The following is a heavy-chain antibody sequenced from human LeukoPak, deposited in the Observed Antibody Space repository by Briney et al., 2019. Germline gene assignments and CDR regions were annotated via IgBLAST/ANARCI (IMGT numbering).Heavy chain of an antibody. J-gene: IGHJ4*02. CDR3: ARHNLGYCSGGSCYFDY. V-gene: IGHV4-59*08. D-gene: IGHD2-15*01. CDR1: GGSISSYY. Sequence: SETLSLTCTVSGGSISSYYWSWIRQPPGKGLEWIGYIYYSGSTNYNPSLKSRVTISVDTSKNQFSLKLSSVTAADTAVYYCARHNLGYCSGGSCYFDYWGQGTLVTVSS. CDR2: IYYSGST.